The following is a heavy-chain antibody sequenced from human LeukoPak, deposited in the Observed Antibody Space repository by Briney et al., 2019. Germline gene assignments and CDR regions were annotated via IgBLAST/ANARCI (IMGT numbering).Heavy chain of an antibody. CDR3: ARASRDSSGYCDY. CDR1: GFTFSDYY. Sequence: KPGGSLRLSCAASGFTFSDYYISWIRQAPGKGLEWVSYISSSGSTIYYADSAKGRFTISRDNAKNSLYLQMNSLRAEDTAVYYCARASRDSSGYCDYWGQGTLVTVSS. V-gene: IGHV3-11*01. CDR2: ISSSGSTI. J-gene: IGHJ4*02. D-gene: IGHD3-22*01.